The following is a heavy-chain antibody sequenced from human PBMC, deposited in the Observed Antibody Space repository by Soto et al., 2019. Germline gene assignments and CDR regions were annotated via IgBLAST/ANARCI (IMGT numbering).Heavy chain of an antibody. CDR2: IIPILGSA. V-gene: IGHV1-69*06. CDR1: GGTFSNHG. CDR3: ATRIVAIFGVNARFDR. Sequence: QVQLVQSGAEIKKPGSSVKVSCKASGGTFSNHGISWVRQAPGQGLEWMGGIIPILGSANYAQKFHDRVTVTVDKSTSTAYVELSRLRSDDTAVYYCATRIVAIFGVNARFDRCGQGTLVTVSS. D-gene: IGHD3-3*01. J-gene: IGHJ5*02.